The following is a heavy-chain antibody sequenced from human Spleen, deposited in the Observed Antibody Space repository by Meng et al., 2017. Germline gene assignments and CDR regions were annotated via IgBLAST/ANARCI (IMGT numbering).Heavy chain of an antibody. Sequence: GSLRLSCAVYGGSFSGYYWSWIRQPPGKGLEWIGEINHSGSTNYNPSLKSRVTISVDTSKNQFSLKLSTVTAADTAVYYCARGRGRYCTNGVCYSIAAAGTWNYWGQGTLVTVSS. D-gene: IGHD2-8*01. CDR1: GGSFSGYY. V-gene: IGHV4-34*01. CDR2: INHSGST. CDR3: ARGRGRYCTNGVCYSIAAAGTWNY. J-gene: IGHJ4*02.